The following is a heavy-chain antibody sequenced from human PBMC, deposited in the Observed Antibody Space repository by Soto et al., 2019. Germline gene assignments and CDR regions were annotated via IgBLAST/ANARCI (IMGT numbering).Heavy chain of an antibody. CDR1: GFTFSSYA. CDR3: ARDRLRLGELSLIGYFDY. D-gene: IGHD3-16*02. J-gene: IGHJ4*02. V-gene: IGHV3-23*01. CDR2: ISGSGGST. Sequence: PGGSLRLSCAASGFTFSSYAMSWVRQAPGKGLEWVSAISGSGGSTYYADSVKGRFTISRDNSKNTLFLQMSSLRVEDTAVYYCARDRLRLGELSLIGYFDYWGQGTLVTVSS.